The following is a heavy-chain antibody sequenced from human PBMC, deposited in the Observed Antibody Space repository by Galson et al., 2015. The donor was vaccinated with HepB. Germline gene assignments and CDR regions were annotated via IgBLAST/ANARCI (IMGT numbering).Heavy chain of an antibody. CDR2: IKSDGSIT. Sequence: SLRLSCAASGFTFSSYWMHWVRQAPGKGLVWVSRIKSDGSITTYADSVKGRFTISRDNAKNTLYLQMSSLRVEDSAVYYCTSRSGNSWGFDYWGQRTLVTVSS. CDR1: GFTFSSYW. CDR3: TSRSGNSWGFDY. J-gene: IGHJ4*02. D-gene: IGHD6-13*01. V-gene: IGHV3-74*01.